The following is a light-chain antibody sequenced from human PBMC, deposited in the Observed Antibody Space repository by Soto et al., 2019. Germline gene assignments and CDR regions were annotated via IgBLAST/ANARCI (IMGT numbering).Light chain of an antibody. CDR1: SSNIGAGYD. CDR2: ENN. CDR3: QSYDSSLSGVV. J-gene: IGLJ3*02. Sequence: QSVLTQSPSVSGAPGQRVTISCNGGSSNIGAGYDVHWYQQIPGTAPKLLIYENNNRPSGVPDRFSGSKSGTSASLAITGLQAEDEADYYCQSYDSSLSGVVFGGGTKLTVL. V-gene: IGLV1-40*01.